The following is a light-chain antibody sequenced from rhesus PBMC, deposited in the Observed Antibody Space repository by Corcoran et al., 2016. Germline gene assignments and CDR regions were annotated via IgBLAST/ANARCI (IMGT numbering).Light chain of an antibody. CDR1: QRFSSS. CDR3: QQYYSDPRT. CDR2: SAS. V-gene: IGKV1-46*01. J-gene: IGKJ1*01. Sequence: DIQMTQSPSSLSASVGASVTITCRASQRFSSSLAWYQQKPGKALKLLIYSASSLQSGVPSRVSGSKSGTDFTLTISSLQPEDIASYYCQQYYSDPRTFGQGTKVEIK.